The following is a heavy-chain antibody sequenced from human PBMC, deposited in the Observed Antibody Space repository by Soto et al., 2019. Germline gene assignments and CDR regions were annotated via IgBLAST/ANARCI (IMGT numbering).Heavy chain of an antibody. CDR2: ISSSSSYT. CDR1: GFTFSDYY. V-gene: IGHV3-11*05. Sequence: QVQLVESGGGLVKPGGSLRLSCAASGFTFSDYYMSWIRQAPGKGLEWVSYISSSSSYTNYADSVKGRFTISRDNAKNSLYLQMNSLRAEDTAVYYCARGRSVSSGWYDGIDVWGQGTTVTVSS. CDR3: ARGRSVSSGWYDGIDV. J-gene: IGHJ6*02. D-gene: IGHD6-19*01.